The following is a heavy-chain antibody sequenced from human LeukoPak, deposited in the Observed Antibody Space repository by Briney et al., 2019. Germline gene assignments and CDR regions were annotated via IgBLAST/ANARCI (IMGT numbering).Heavy chain of an antibody. Sequence: GGSLRLSCAASGFTFSSYLMSWVRQAPGKGLEWVANIKQDGSEKYYVDSVKGRFTISRDNAKKSLYLQMNSLRAEDTAVYYCARGGVGGLVDFDYWGQGTLVTVSS. CDR1: GFTFSSYL. D-gene: IGHD2-2*01. CDR3: ARGGVGGLVDFDY. J-gene: IGHJ4*02. V-gene: IGHV3-7*01. CDR2: IKQDGSEK.